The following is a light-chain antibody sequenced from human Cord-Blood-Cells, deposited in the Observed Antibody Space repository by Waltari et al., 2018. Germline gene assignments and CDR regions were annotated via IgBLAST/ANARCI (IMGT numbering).Light chain of an antibody. CDR2: DVS. V-gene: IGLV2-11*01. CDR1: SSDVVGYNY. Sequence: QSALTQPRSVSGSPGQSVTISCTGTSSDVVGYNYFSWYQQHPGKAPKLMSYDVSKRPSGVPYRFSGSKYGNTASLTISGLQAEDEADYYCCSYAGSYTSYVCGTGTKVTVL. J-gene: IGLJ1*01. CDR3: CSYAGSYTSYV.